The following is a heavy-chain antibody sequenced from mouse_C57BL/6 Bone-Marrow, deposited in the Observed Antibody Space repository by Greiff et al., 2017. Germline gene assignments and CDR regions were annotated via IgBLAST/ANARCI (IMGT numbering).Heavy chain of an antibody. CDR2: INPNNGGT. CDR3: ARSGITTDLDY. V-gene: IGHV1-26*01. Sequence: EVQLQQSGPELVKPGASVKISCKASGYTFTDYYMNWVKQSHGKSLEWIGDINPNNGGTSYNQKFKGKATLTVDKSSSTAYMELRSLTSEDSAVYYCARSGITTDLDYGGQGTTLTVSS. CDR1: GYTFTDYY. J-gene: IGHJ2*01. D-gene: IGHD1-1*01.